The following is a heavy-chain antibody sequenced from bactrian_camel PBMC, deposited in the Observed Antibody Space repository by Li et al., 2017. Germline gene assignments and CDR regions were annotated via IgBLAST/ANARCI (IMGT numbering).Heavy chain of an antibody. V-gene: IGHV3-2*01. J-gene: IGHJ4*01. D-gene: IGHD2*01. CDR3: ATVTDSEDY. CDR1: AFTFSSCY. Sequence: VQLVESGGGLARPGGSLRLSCAASAFTFSSCYMSWVRQAPGKGLEWVSSIRSDGSKTYYGDSVKGRFTISRDNAKNTLYVQMSSLKTEDTAMYYCATVTDSEDYWGQGTQVTVSS. CDR2: IRSDGSKT.